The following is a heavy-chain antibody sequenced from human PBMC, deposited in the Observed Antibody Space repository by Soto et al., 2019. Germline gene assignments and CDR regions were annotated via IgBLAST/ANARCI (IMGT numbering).Heavy chain of an antibody. Sequence: EVQLVESGGCLVKPGGSLRLSCAASGFTFSNTWMNWVRQAPGKGLALVGRIKGKTDGGTTDYAAPVKGRFTISRAESKNTLYIQMNSLKTEDKAVYYCTSGGYSSNWGHGTLLTVSS. CDR3: TSGGYSSN. D-gene: IGHD6-19*01. CDR1: GFTFSNTW. J-gene: IGHJ4*01. CDR2: IKGKTDGGTT. V-gene: IGHV3-15*01.